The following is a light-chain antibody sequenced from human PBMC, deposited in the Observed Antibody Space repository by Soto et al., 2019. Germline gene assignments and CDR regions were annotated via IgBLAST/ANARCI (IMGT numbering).Light chain of an antibody. CDR2: DVS. Sequence: QSVLTQPASVSGSPGQSITISCTGTSSDVGGYNYVSWYQQHPGKAPKLMIYDVSNRPSGVSNRFSGSKSGNTASLTISGLQAVDGADYYCSSYTSSTLYVFGTGTKVTVL. V-gene: IGLV2-14*01. CDR3: SSYTSSTLYV. J-gene: IGLJ1*01. CDR1: SSDVGGYNY.